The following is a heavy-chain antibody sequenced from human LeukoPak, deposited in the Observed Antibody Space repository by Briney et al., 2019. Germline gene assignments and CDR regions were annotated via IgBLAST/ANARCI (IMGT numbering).Heavy chain of an antibody. CDR1: GYTFTGYY. CDR3: ARSARGLTTVVTHRWFDP. J-gene: IGHJ5*02. Sequence: GASVKVSCKASGYTFTGYYMHWVRQAPGQGLEWMGWINPNSGGTNYAQKFQGRVTMTRDTSISTAYMELSRLRSDDTAVYYWARSARGLTTVVTHRWFDPWGQGTLVTVSS. D-gene: IGHD4-23*01. V-gene: IGHV1-2*02. CDR2: INPNSGGT.